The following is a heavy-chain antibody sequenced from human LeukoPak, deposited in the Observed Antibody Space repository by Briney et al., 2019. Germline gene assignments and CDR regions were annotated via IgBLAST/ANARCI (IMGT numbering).Heavy chain of an antibody. V-gene: IGHV6-1*01. J-gene: IGHJ4*02. D-gene: IGHD3-22*01. CDR2: TYYRSKWYN. CDR3: ARDPRREFYYDSSGYYDY. CDR1: GDSVSSNSAA. Sequence: SQTLSLTCAISGDSVSSNSAAWNWIRQSPSRGLEWLGRTYYRSKWYNDYAVSVKSRITINPDTSKNQFSLQLNSVTPEDTAVYYCARDPRREFYYDSSGYYDYWGQGTLVTVSS.